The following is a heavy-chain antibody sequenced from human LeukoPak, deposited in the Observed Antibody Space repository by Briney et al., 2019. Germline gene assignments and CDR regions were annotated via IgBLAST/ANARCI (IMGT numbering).Heavy chain of an antibody. Sequence: PETLSLTCAVYGGSFSGYYWSWIRQPPGKGLEWIGEINHSGSTNYNPSLKSRVTISVDTSKNQFSLKLSSVTAADTAVYYCARDANGYLDYWGQGTLVTVSS. V-gene: IGHV4-34*01. CDR3: ARDANGYLDY. CDR1: GGSFSGYY. CDR2: INHSGST. D-gene: IGHD2-8*01. J-gene: IGHJ4*02.